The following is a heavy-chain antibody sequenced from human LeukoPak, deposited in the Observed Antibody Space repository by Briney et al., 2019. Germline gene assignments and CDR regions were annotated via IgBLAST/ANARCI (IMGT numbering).Heavy chain of an antibody. D-gene: IGHD6-19*01. Sequence: GGSLRLSCAASGFTFSSYGMHWVRQAPGKGLEWVAVIWYDGSNKYYADSVKGRFTISRDNSKNTLYLQMNSLRAEDTAVYYCARDYLAVAGLDYWGQGTLVTVSS. V-gene: IGHV3-33*01. J-gene: IGHJ4*02. CDR2: IWYDGSNK. CDR3: ARDYLAVAGLDY. CDR1: GFTFSSYG.